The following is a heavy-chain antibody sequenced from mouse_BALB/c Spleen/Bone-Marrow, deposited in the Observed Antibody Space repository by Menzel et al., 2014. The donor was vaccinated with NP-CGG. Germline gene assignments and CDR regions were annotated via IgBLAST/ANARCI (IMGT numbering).Heavy chain of an antibody. CDR2: INPDSSTI. Sequence: EVHLVESGGGLVQPGRSLKLSCAASGFDFSGFWMGWVRQAPGKGLEWIGEINPDSSTINYTPSLKDRSIISRDNAKNTLYLQMSKVRSEDTALYYCARLGYYGGFAYWGQGTLVTVSA. D-gene: IGHD2-3*01. J-gene: IGHJ3*01. CDR3: ARLGYYGGFAY. CDR1: GFDFSGFW. V-gene: IGHV4-1*02.